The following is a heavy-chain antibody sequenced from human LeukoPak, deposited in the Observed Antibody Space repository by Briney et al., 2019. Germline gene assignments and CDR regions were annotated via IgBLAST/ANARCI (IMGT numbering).Heavy chain of an antibody. J-gene: IGHJ4*02. D-gene: IGHD2-2*01. CDR3: AREFGSGTFD. V-gene: IGHV3-53*01. CDR1: GFIVSNYY. CDR2: IYNGGAT. Sequence: AGGSLRPSCAASGFIVSNYYMNWVRQAPGKGLECVSVIYNGGATYYADSVKGRFTISRDNSKNTLYLQMNGLRAEDTAVYFCAREFGSGTFDWGQGTLVTVSS.